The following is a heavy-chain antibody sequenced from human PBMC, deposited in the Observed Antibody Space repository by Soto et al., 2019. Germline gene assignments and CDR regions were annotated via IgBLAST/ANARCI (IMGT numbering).Heavy chain of an antibody. V-gene: IGHV3-7*01. CDR3: ARDPLWGTAMVLWYFDL. J-gene: IGHJ2*01. CDR1: GFTFSSYW. Sequence: GGSLRLSCAASGFTFSSYWMTWVRQAPGKGLEWVADINQDGSEKYYMDSMKGRFTISRDNAKNSLLLQLNSLRAEDTAVYYCARDPLWGTAMVLWYFDLWGRGTLVTVSS. D-gene: IGHD5-18*01. CDR2: INQDGSEK.